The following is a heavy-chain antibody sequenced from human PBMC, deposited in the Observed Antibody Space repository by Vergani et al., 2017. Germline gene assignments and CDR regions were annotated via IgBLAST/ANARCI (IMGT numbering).Heavy chain of an antibody. CDR3: ARGYCSGGSCYSVSGDY. Sequence: QVQLVQSGAEVKKPGASVKVSCKASGYTFTRYDINWVRQATGQGLEWMGWMNPNSGNTGYAQKFHGRVTMTRNTSISTAYMELSSLRSEDTAVYYCARGYCSGGSCYSVSGDYWGQGTLVTVSS. J-gene: IGHJ4*02. V-gene: IGHV1-8*01. CDR2: MNPNSGNT. D-gene: IGHD2-15*01. CDR1: GYTFTRYD.